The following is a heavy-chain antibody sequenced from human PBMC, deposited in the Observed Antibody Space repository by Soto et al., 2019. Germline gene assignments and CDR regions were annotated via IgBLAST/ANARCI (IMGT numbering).Heavy chain of an antibody. Sequence: PGGSLRLSCEASGFSFSTYSMSWVRRAPGKGLEWVSAISGSGDTTLYADSMKGRFTISRDNSRDTLYLQINSLRVEDTAVYFFSIKQCTPLDRYCADCTADWVDPFRRVTLVTLCS. J-gene: IGHJ5*02. CDR3: SIKQCTPLDRYCADCTADWVDP. V-gene: IGHV3-23*01. D-gene: IGHD2-8*02. CDR1: GFSFSTYS. CDR2: ISGSGDTT.